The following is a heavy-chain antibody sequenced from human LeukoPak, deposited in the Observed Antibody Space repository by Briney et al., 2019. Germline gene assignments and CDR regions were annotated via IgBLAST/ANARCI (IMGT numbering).Heavy chain of an antibody. CDR1: GFSLNTGGVG. Sequence: SGPTLVKPTQTLTLTCTFSGFSLNTGGVGVGWIRQPPGKPLEWLALIYGNDDKRYSPSLKSRLAITKDTSKNQVVLTMTNMDPVDTGTYSCSYRPGPRGWFDFWGQGTLVTVSS. CDR2: IYGNDDK. D-gene: IGHD1-26*01. J-gene: IGHJ4*02. CDR3: SYRPGPRGWFDF. V-gene: IGHV2-5*01.